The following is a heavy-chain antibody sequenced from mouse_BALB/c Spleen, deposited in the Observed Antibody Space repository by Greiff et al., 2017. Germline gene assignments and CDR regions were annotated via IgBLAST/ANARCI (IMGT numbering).Heavy chain of an antibody. J-gene: IGHJ1*01. CDR3: ARKTTAWYFDV. V-gene: IGHV3-2*02. D-gene: IGHD1-2*01. CDR1: GYSITSDYA. CDR2: ISYSGST. Sequence: DVKLQESGPGLVKPSQSLSLTCTVTGYSITSDYAWNWIRQFPGNKLEWMGYISYSGSTSYNPSLKSRISITRDTSKNQFFLQLNSVTTEDTATYYCARKTTAWYFDVWGAGTTVTVSS.